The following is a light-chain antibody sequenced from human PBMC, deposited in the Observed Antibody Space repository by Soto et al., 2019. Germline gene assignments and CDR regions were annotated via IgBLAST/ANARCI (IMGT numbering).Light chain of an antibody. CDR2: DAS. CDR1: QSIGSY. CDR3: QQRSTWHPFS. Sequence: EIVLTQSPATLSLSLGERATLSCRASQSIGSYLAWYQHKLGQPPRLLIYDASNRANGIPVRFSGSGSGTDFTLTISSLEPEDFAVYYCQQRSTWHPFSFGPGTKVDIK. V-gene: IGKV3-11*01. J-gene: IGKJ3*01.